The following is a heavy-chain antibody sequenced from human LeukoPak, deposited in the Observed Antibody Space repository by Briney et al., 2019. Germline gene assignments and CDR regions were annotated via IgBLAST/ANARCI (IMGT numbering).Heavy chain of an antibody. V-gene: IGHV3-66*01. Sequence: GGSLRLSCAASGFTVSSNYMSWVRQAPGKGLEWVSVIYSGGSTYYADSVKGRFTISRDNSKNTLYLQMNSLRAEDTAVYYCARDRRYSYGYFDYWGQGTLVTVSP. D-gene: IGHD5-18*01. CDR1: GFTVSSNY. J-gene: IGHJ4*02. CDR2: IYSGGST. CDR3: ARDRRYSYGYFDY.